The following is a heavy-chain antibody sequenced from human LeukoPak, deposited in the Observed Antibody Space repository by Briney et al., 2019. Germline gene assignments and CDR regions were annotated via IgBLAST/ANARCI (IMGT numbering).Heavy chain of an antibody. J-gene: IGHJ4*02. CDR1: GFTFSSLW. Sequence: PGRSLRLSCVASGFTFSSLWMSWARQTPGKGLEWVANIDHVGSETYYVDFVEGGFTISRDNGRNSLYLQMNSLRAEDPAVYYCARRPAIGTVDFWVEGTLVSVSS. CDR3: ARRPAIGTVDF. V-gene: IGHV3-7*01. D-gene: IGHD1-1*01. CDR2: IDHVGSET.